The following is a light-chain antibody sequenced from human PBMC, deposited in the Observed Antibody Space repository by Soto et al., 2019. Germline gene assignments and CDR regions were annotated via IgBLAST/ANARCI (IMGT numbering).Light chain of an antibody. CDR1: QGISTY. CDR3: QQRNSYPLT. V-gene: IGKV1-9*01. Sequence: DIQLTQSPSSLSASVGDRVTITCRASQGISTYLAWYQQKPGEAPKLLIYAASTLQSGVPARFSGSGSGTDFTLTISSLQPEDVATYYCQQRNSYPLTFGGGTKVEIK. J-gene: IGKJ4*01. CDR2: AAS.